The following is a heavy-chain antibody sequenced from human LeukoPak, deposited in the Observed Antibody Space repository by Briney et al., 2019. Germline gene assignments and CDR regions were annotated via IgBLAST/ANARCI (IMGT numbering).Heavy chain of an antibody. D-gene: IGHD5-18*01. V-gene: IGHV1-18*01. CDR2: ISAYDGNT. J-gene: IGHJ4*02. CDR3: ARAVRGYSYAYLPY. CDR1: GYTFSSYG. Sequence: VASVKVSCKASGYTFSSYGISWVRQAPGQGLEWMGWISAYDGNTDYAQNLQGRVTMTTDTSTSTDYMELRSLRSDDTAVYYCARAVRGYSYAYLPYWGQGTLVTLPS.